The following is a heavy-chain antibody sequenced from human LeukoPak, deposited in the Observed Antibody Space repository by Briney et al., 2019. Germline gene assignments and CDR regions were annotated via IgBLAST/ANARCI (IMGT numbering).Heavy chain of an antibody. CDR2: INHSGST. D-gene: IGHD4-17*01. Sequence: PSETLSLTCAVYGGSFSGYYWSWIRQPPGKGLEWIGEINHSGSTNYNPSLKSRVTISVDTSKNQFSLKLSSVTAADTAVYYCARRYGDNDYWGQGTLVTVSS. V-gene: IGHV4-34*01. J-gene: IGHJ4*02. CDR1: GGSFSGYY. CDR3: ARRYGDNDY.